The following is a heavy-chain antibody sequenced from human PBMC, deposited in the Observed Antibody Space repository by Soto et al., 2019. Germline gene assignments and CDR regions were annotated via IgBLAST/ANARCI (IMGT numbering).Heavy chain of an antibody. Sequence: GGSLRLSCAASGFSFTNFAMSWVRQAPGKGLEWVAGIGASGDITWYADSVKDRLSISRDNSKNTLYLQLNSLRFEDTAVYYCAKDDFTDRGDDYFDYWGPGTLVTVSS. CDR2: IGASGDIT. V-gene: IGHV3-23*01. CDR1: GFSFTNFA. J-gene: IGHJ4*02. D-gene: IGHD2-21*02. CDR3: AKDDFTDRGDDYFDY.